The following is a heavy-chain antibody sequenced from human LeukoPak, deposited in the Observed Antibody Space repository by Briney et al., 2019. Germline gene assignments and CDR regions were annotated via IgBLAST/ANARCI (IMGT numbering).Heavy chain of an antibody. D-gene: IGHD5-18*01. CDR3: ATGHSYGFFSSSYMDV. V-gene: IGHV1-69-2*01. CDR1: GYTFTDYY. Sequence: VKVSCKASGYTFTDYYMHWVQQAPGKGLEWMGRVDPEGGETIYAEKFQGRVTITADTSTDTAYMELSSLRSEDTAVYYCATGHSYGFFSSSYMDVWGKGTTVTVSS. J-gene: IGHJ6*03. CDR2: VDPEGGET.